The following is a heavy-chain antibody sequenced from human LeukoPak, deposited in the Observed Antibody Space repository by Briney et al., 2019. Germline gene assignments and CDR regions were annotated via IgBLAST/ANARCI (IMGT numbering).Heavy chain of an antibody. CDR3: ARATVPIYCSSTSCSIGPDY. D-gene: IGHD2-2*01. CDR2: ISAYNGNT. CDR1: GYTFTSYG. V-gene: IGHV1-18*01. J-gene: IGHJ4*02. Sequence: ASVKVSCKASGYTFTSYGISWVRQAPGQGLEWMGWISAYNGNTNYAQKLQGRVTMTTDTSTSTAYMELRSLRSDDTAVYYCARATVPIYCSSTSCSIGPDYWGQGTLVTVSS.